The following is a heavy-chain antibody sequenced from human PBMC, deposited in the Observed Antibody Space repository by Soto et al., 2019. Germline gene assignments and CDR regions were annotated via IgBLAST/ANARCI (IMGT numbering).Heavy chain of an antibody. CDR3: AKSRYADSSGDYYDF. CDR2: IGGRGTSS. J-gene: IGHJ4*02. CDR1: GFTFSNYA. V-gene: IGHV3-23*01. D-gene: IGHD3-22*01. Sequence: GGSLRLSCAASGFTFSNYAMSWVRQAPGTGLEWVSGIGGRGTSSYYADSVKGRFAISRDNSYNTLFLQLHSLRAEDTAVYYCAKSRYADSSGDYYDFWGQGTRVTVSS.